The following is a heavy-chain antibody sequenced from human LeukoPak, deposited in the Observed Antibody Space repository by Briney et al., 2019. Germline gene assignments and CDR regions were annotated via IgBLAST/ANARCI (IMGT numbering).Heavy chain of an antibody. D-gene: IGHD3-10*01. CDR2: ISYDGSNK. V-gene: IGHV3-30*04. CDR1: GFTFGDYA. J-gene: IGHJ1*01. Sequence: GGSLRLSCTASGFTFGDYAMSWFRQAPGKGLEWVAVISYDGSNKYYADSVKGRFTISRDNSKNTLYLQMNSLRAEDTAVYYCAKESLWEEYFQHWGQGTLVTVSS. CDR3: AKESLWEEYFQH.